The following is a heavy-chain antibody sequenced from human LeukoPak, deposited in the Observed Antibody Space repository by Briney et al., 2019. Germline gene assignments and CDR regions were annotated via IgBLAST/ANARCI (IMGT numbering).Heavy chain of an antibody. Sequence: GGSLRLSCAASGFTFSSYAMHWVRQAPGKGLEWVAVISYDGSNKYYADSVKGRFTISRDNSKNTLYLQMNSVRAEDTAVYYCARGIRGYSDYWGQGTLVTVSS. CDR1: GFTFSSYA. CDR2: ISYDGSNK. J-gene: IGHJ4*02. D-gene: IGHD6-13*01. CDR3: ARGIRGYSDY. V-gene: IGHV3-30*04.